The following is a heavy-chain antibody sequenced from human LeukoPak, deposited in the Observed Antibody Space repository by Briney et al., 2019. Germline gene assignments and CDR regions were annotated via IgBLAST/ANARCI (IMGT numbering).Heavy chain of an antibody. J-gene: IGHJ3*02. Sequence: PSETLSLICAVYGGSFSGYYWSWIRQPPGKGLEWIGEITHSGSTNYNPSLKSRVTISVDTSKNQFSLKLSSVTAADTAVYYCARGYRYCSSTSCYNRAFDIWGQGTMVTVSS. CDR1: GGSFSGYY. D-gene: IGHD2-2*02. V-gene: IGHV4-34*01. CDR2: ITHSGST. CDR3: ARGYRYCSSTSCYNRAFDI.